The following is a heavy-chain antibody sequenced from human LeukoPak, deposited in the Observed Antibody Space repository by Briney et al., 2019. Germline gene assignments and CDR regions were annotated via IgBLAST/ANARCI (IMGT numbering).Heavy chain of an antibody. J-gene: IGHJ3*02. V-gene: IGHV1-8*03. CDR1: GYTFTSYD. D-gene: IGHD3-3*01. CDR2: MNPNSGNT. CDR3: ARETSSGFWSGYYKGDAFDI. Sequence: GASVKASCKASGYTFTSYDINWVRQATGQGLEWMGWMNPNSGNTGYAQKFQGRVTITRNTSISTAYMELSSLRSEDTAVYYCARETSSGFWSGYYKGDAFDIWGQGTMVTVSS.